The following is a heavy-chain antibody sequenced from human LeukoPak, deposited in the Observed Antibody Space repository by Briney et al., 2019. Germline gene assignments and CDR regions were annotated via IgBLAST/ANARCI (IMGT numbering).Heavy chain of an antibody. CDR1: GFTFSSYW. CDR2: INSDGSST. J-gene: IGHJ6*03. Sequence: GGSLRLSCAASGFTFSSYWMHWVRQAPGKGLVWVSRINSDGSSTSYADSVRGRFSISRDNAKNTLYLQMNSLRAEDTAVYYCAKDGGNYYEDGGSYLMRSYMDVWGKGTTVTVSS. D-gene: IGHD3-22*01. V-gene: IGHV3-74*01. CDR3: AKDGGNYYEDGGSYLMRSYMDV.